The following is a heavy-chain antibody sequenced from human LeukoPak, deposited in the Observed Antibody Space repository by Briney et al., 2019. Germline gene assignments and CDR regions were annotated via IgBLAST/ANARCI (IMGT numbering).Heavy chain of an antibody. V-gene: IGHV3-21*04. Sequence: PGGSLRLSCAASGFTFSSYSMTWVRQAPGKGLEWVSSISSSSSYIYYADSVKGRFTISRDNAKNSLYLQMNSLRAEDTAVYYCAKDRGWNDPGYFDYWGQGTLVTVSS. D-gene: IGHD1-1*01. CDR3: AKDRGWNDPGYFDY. CDR2: ISSSSSYI. J-gene: IGHJ4*02. CDR1: GFTFSSYS.